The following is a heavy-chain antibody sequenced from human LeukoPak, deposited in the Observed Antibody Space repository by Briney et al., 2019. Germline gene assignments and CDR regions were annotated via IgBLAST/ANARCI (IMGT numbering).Heavy chain of an antibody. CDR1: GGTFISYA. Sequence: ASVKVSCKASGGTFISYAISWVRQAPGQGLEWMGGIIPIFGTANCAQKFQGRVTITADESTSTAYMELSSLRSEDTAVYYCARDLGATTVTTSWGQGTLVTASS. J-gene: IGHJ4*02. D-gene: IGHD4-17*01. V-gene: IGHV1-69*01. CDR2: IIPIFGTA. CDR3: ARDLGATTVTTS.